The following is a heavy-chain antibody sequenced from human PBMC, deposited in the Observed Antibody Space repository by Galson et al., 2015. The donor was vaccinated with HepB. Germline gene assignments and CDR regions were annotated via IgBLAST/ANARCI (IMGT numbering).Heavy chain of an antibody. V-gene: IGHV3-49*03. D-gene: IGHD4-17*01. CDR3: TREDYGDYGLYYYYYYGMDV. J-gene: IGHJ6*02. CDR1: GFTFGDYV. CDR2: IRSKAYGGTT. Sequence: SLRLSCAASGFTFGDYVMSWFRQAPGKGLEWVGFIRSKAYGGTTEYAASVKGRFTISRDDSKSIAYLQMNSLKTEDTAVYYCTREDYGDYGLYYYYYYGMDVWGQGTTVTVSS.